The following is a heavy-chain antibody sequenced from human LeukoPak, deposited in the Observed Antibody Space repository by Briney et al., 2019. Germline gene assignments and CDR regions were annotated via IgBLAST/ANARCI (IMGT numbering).Heavy chain of an antibody. CDR3: ARDGGSWDGYYYGMDV. J-gene: IGHJ6*02. Sequence: GASVKVSCKASGYTFTSYAMHWVRQAPGQRLEWMGWINAGNGNTKYSQKFQGRVTITRDTSASTAYMELSSLRSEDTAVYYCARDGGSWDGYYYGMDVWGQGTTVTVSS. CDR1: GYTFTSYA. CDR2: INAGNGNT. D-gene: IGHD1-26*01. V-gene: IGHV1-3*01.